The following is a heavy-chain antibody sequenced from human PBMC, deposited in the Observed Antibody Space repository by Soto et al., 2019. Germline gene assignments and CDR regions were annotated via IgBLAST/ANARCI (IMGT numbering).Heavy chain of an antibody. CDR3: ASGFRRNCFDP. D-gene: IGHD2-15*01. J-gene: IGHJ5*02. V-gene: IGHV1-69*13. CDR2: IIPIFGTA. CDR1: GGAFSSYA. Sequence: GASVKVSCKASGGAFSSYAISWVRQAPGQGLEWMGGIIPIFGTANYAQKFQGRVTITADESTSTAYMELSSLRSEDTAVYYCASGFRRNCFDPWGQGTLVTVSS.